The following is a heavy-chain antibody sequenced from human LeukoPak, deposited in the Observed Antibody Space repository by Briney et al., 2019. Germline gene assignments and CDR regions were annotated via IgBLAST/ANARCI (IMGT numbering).Heavy chain of an antibody. J-gene: IGHJ6*03. V-gene: IGHV4-34*01. CDR1: GGSFSGYY. Sequence: SETLSLTCAVYGGSFSGYYWSWIRQPPGKGREWIGEISHSGSTNYSPSLKSRVTISVDTSKNQFSLKLSSVTAADTAVYYCTRGSIAYYYMDVWGKGTTVTISS. CDR2: ISHSGST. D-gene: IGHD3-22*01. CDR3: TRGSIAYYYMDV.